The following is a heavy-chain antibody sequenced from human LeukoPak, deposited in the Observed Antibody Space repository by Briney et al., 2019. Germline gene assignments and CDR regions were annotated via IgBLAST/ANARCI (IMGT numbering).Heavy chain of an antibody. Sequence: GGSLRLSCAASGSTVSNNYMSWVRQAPGKGLEWVSVIHSCGTTNYAEPVQGRFTIARDNSKTTVYLHMNSLRAEDTAVYYCARDSDSGYGPFASWGQGTLVTVSS. CDR1: GSTVSNNY. V-gene: IGHV3-53*01. CDR2: IHSCGTT. D-gene: IGHD5-12*01. CDR3: ARDSDSGYGPFAS. J-gene: IGHJ4*02.